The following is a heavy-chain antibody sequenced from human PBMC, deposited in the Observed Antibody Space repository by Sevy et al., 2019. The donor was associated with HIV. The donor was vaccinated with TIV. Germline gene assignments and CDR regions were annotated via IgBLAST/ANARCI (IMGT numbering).Heavy chain of an antibody. Sequence: GGSLRLSCAVSGFTFENYGMSWVRQAPGKGLEWVTGINWNGGTKNYVDSVKGRFTISRDNAKNSLNLQMDSLRVEDTAVYHCARNTGFAYGDNWFDPWGQGTLVTVSS. D-gene: IGHD5-12*01. J-gene: IGHJ5*02. CDR1: GFTFENYG. V-gene: IGHV3-20*01. CDR3: ARNTGFAYGDNWFDP. CDR2: INWNGGTK.